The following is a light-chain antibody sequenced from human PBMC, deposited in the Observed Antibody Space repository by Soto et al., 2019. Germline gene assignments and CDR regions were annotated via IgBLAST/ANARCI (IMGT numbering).Light chain of an antibody. CDR3: QHYNSYSEA. CDR2: KAS. Sequence: DIQMTQSPSTLSGSVGDRVTITCRASQTISSWLAWYQQKPGKAPKLLIYKASTLKSGVPSRFRGSGSGTEFTLTISSLQPDDFATYYCQHYNSYSEAFVQGTKVDIK. CDR1: QTISSW. V-gene: IGKV1-5*03. J-gene: IGKJ1*01.